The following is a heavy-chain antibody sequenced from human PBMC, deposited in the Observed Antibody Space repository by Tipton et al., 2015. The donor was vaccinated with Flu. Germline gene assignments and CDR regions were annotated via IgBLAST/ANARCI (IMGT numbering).Heavy chain of an antibody. CDR2: ISSSGSTI. CDR1: GFTFSDDY. Sequence: GSLRLSCAASGFTFSDDYMSWIRQAPGKGLEWVSHISSSGSTINYADSVKGRFTISRDNAKNSLYLQMSGLRDEDTAVYYCARDQGGSYTPLDYWGQGTLVTVS. CDR3: ARDQGGSYTPLDY. J-gene: IGHJ4*01. D-gene: IGHD1-26*01. V-gene: IGHV3-11*04.